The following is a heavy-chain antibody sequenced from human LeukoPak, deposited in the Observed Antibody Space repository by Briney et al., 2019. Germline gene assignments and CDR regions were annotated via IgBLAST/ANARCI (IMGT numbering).Heavy chain of an antibody. V-gene: IGHV3-23*01. J-gene: IGHJ4*02. D-gene: IGHD4-17*01. CDR2: ISGSGGST. CDR1: GFTFSSYA. Sequence: GGSLRLSCAASGFTFSSYAMSWVRQAPGKGLEWVSAISGSGGSTYYADSVKGRFTVSRDNSKNTLYLQMNSLRAEDTAVYYCAKDRSNYGDYEGYFDYWGQGTLVTVSS. CDR3: AKDRSNYGDYEGYFDY.